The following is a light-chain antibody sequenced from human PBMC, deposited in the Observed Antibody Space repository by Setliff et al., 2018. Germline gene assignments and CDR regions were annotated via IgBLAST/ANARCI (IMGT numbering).Light chain of an antibody. V-gene: IGLV2-23*02. CDR2: NVS. J-gene: IGLJ1*01. CDR3: CSYAGSGTFYV. Sequence: QSALTQPASVSGPPGQSITISCSGTSSDVGSYDLVSWYQQHPGKAPKLIIYNVSGRPSGVSHRFSGSKSDNTASLTISGLQAEDEADYYCCSYAGSGTFYVFGTGTKVTVL. CDR1: SSDVGSYDL.